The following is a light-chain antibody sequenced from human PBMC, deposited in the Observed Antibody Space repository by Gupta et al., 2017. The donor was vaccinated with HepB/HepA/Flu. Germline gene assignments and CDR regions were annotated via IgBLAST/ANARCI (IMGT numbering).Light chain of an antibody. CDR1: QSILYSPNNKNY. J-gene: IGKJ2*01. Sequence: DIVMTQSPDSLPVSLGERATINCKSSQSILYSPNNKNYLSWYQQKPGQPPKLLIYWASTRESGVPDRFSGSGSGTDFTLTISSLQAEDVAAYYCQQYYSNPHTFGQGTKLEIK. CDR2: WAS. CDR3: QQYYSNPHT. V-gene: IGKV4-1*01.